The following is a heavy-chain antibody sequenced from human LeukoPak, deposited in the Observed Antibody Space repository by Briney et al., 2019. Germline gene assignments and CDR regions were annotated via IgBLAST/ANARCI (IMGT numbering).Heavy chain of an antibody. V-gene: IGHV3-53*05. CDR1: GFTVSSNY. Sequence: PGGSLRLSCAASGFTVSSNYMSWVRQAPGKGLEWVSVIYSGGSTYYADSVKGRFTISRDNPKNTLYLQMNSLTTEDSGLYYCAKDGGLRDGTYYFDYCGRGTLVTVSS. J-gene: IGHJ4*02. CDR2: IYSGGST. D-gene: IGHD5-24*01. CDR3: AKDGGLRDGTYYFDY.